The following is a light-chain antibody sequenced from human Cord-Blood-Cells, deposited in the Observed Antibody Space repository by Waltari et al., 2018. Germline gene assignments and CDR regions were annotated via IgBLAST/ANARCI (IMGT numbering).Light chain of an antibody. CDR1: QSVLYSSNNKNY. V-gene: IGKV4-1*01. CDR2: WAS. Sequence: DIVMTQSPDSLAVSLGERATINCKSSQSVLYSSNNKNYLAWYPQKPGQPPTLLIYWASTRESGVPDRFSGSGSGTDFTLTISSLQAEDVAVYYCQQYYTRITFGPGTKVDIK. CDR3: QQYYTRIT. J-gene: IGKJ3*01.